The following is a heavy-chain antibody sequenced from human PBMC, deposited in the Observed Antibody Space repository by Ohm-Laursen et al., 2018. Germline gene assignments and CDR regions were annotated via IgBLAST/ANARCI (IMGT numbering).Heavy chain of an antibody. CDR3: ASAYSYSTPHYLDY. D-gene: IGHD5-18*01. Sequence: SLRLSCAASGFTFSNYEMNWVRQAPGKGLEWVANIKQDGGQQYYVDSVKGRFTISRDNAKNSLYLQMNSLRAEDTAVYYCASAYSYSTPHYLDYWGQGTLVTVSS. CDR2: IKQDGGQQ. J-gene: IGHJ4*02. CDR1: GFTFSNYE. V-gene: IGHV3-7*01.